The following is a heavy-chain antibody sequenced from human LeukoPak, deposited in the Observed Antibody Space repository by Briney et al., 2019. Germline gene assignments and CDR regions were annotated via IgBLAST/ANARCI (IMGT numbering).Heavy chain of an antibody. CDR3: ARDSVYLRSGGSWLGGWFDP. D-gene: IGHD2-15*01. V-gene: IGHV1-2*02. Sequence: ASVKVSCKASGYSFTGHYMHWVRQAPGQGLEWMGWINPKSGGTNYAQKFQGRVTMTTDTSTSTAYMELRSLRTDDTAVYYCARDSVYLRSGGSWLGGWFDPWGQGTLVTVSS. CDR2: INPKSGGT. CDR1: GYSFTGHY. J-gene: IGHJ5*02.